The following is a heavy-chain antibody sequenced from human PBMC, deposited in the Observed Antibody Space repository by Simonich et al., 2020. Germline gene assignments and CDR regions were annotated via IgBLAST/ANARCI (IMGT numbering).Heavy chain of an antibody. CDR3: AREGAGNDAFDI. J-gene: IGHJ3*02. Sequence: QVQLVESGGGVVQPGRSLRLSCAASGFTFSSYAMHWVLQAPDKRRKCVAGKSNDGSNKYYADSVKGRFTSSRDNSKNTLYLQMNSLRAEDTAVYYCAREGAGNDAFDIWGQGTMVTVSS. CDR1: GFTFSSYA. V-gene: IGHV3-30*07. CDR2: KSNDGSNK. D-gene: IGHD1-26*01.